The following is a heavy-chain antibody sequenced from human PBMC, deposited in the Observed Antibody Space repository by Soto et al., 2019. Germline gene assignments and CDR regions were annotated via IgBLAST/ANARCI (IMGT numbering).Heavy chain of an antibody. CDR2: ISAYNGYT. V-gene: IGHV1-18*01. D-gene: IGHD3-22*01. CDR3: ARDYYDSSGYSLAS. J-gene: IGHJ4*02. Sequence: QVQLVQSGAEVKKPGASVKVSCKASGYSFTTYGITWVRQAPGQGLEWMGWISAYNGYTNYAQKFQGRVTMTTDTSTITSYMELRSLRSDDTAVYYCARDYYDSSGYSLASWGQGTLVTVSS. CDR1: GYSFTTYG.